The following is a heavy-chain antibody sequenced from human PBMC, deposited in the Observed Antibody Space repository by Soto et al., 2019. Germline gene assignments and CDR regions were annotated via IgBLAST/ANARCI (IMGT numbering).Heavy chain of an antibody. CDR2: IYTGGST. CDR3: ASPPHNSDSSVDAFDI. CDR1: GFTVSGNY. J-gene: IGHJ3*02. Sequence: EVQLVESGGGLIQPGGSLRLSCAASGFTVSGNYMSWVRQAPGKGLEWVSVIYTGGSTYHADSVKGRFSISRDNSKNMLHLQMNSLRTEDTAVYYCASPPHNSDSSVDAFDIWGQGTMVTVSS. D-gene: IGHD3-22*01. V-gene: IGHV3-53*01.